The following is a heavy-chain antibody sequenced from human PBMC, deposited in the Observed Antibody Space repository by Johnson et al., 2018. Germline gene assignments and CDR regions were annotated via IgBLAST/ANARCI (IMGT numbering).Heavy chain of an antibody. Sequence: QVQLQESGPGLVKPSETXSLTCTVSGGSISSYYWSWIRQPPGTGLEWLGYIYYSGSPNYNPSLKSRVTIPVDTSQNQFSPKLSSVTAADTAVYYCARIKSDSLYYYYDYMDVWGKGTTVTVSS. J-gene: IGHJ6*03. V-gene: IGHV4-59*01. CDR2: IYYSGSP. CDR1: GGSISSYY. CDR3: ARIKSDSLYYYYDYMDV. D-gene: IGHD2-21*02.